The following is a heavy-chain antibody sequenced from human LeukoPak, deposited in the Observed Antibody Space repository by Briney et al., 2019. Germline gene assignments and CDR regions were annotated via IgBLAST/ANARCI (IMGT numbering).Heavy chain of an antibody. Sequence: PGGSLRLSCAASGFTFSNNWMSWVRQAPGKGLEWVANIKQDGSEKNYVDSVKGRFTISRDNAKNSLFLQMNSLRGGDTAKYYCTTDRDWKFLDYWGQGTLVTVSS. CDR1: GFTFSNNW. CDR2: IKQDGSEK. V-gene: IGHV3-7*01. CDR3: TTDRDWKFLDY. J-gene: IGHJ4*02. D-gene: IGHD1-1*01.